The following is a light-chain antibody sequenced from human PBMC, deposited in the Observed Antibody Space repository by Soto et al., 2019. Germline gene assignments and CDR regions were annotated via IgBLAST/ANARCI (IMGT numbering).Light chain of an antibody. CDR2: GAS. CDR3: QQYGSSPPVT. J-gene: IGKJ3*01. CDR1: QSVSSSY. V-gene: IGKV3-20*01. Sequence: EIVLTQSPGTLSLSPGERVTLSCRASQSVSSSYLAWYQQKPGQAPRLLIYGASSRATGLPDRFSGSGSGTDFTLTISRLEPEDFAVYYCQQYGSSPPVTFGPGTKVDIK.